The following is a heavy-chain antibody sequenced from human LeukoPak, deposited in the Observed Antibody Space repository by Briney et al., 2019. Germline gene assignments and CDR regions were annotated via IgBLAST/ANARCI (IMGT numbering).Heavy chain of an antibody. D-gene: IGHD6-19*01. CDR2: ISWNSGSI. V-gene: IGHV3-9*01. J-gene: IGHJ4*02. Sequence: GGSLRLSCAASGFTFDDYAMHWVRQAPGKGLEWVSGISWNSGSIGYADSVKGRFTISRDNAKNSLYLQMNSLRAEDTALYYCAKGSLGEEQWLVRSGFDYWGQGTLVTVSS. CDR1: GFTFDDYA. CDR3: AKGSLGEEQWLVRSGFDY.